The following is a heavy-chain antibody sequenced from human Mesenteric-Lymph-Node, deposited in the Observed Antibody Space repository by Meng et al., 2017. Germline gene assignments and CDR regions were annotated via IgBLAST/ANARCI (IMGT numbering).Heavy chain of an antibody. CDR3: ASDQGHYYDSSGYAFDI. D-gene: IGHD3-22*01. CDR2: ISAYNGNT. V-gene: IGHV1-18*01. J-gene: IGHJ3*02. CDR1: GGTFSSYA. Sequence: ASVKVSCKASGGTFSSYAISWVRQAPGQGLEWMGWISAYNGNTNYAQKLQGRVTMTTDTSTSTAYMELRSLRSEDTAVYYCASDQGHYYDSSGYAFDIWGQGTMVTVSS.